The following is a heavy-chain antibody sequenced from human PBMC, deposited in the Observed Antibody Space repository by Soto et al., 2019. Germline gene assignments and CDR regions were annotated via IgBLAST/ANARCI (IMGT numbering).Heavy chain of an antibody. J-gene: IGHJ6*02. CDR2: FDPEDGET. CDR3: ATGVAARPYGMDV. CDR1: GYTLTEIS. D-gene: IGHD6-6*01. V-gene: IGHV1-24*01. Sequence: GASVKVSCTVSGYTLTEISMHWVRQAPGKGLEWMGGFDPEDGETIYAQKFQGRVTMTEDTSTDTAYMELSSLRSEDTAVYYCATGVAARPYGMDVWGQGTTVTVSS.